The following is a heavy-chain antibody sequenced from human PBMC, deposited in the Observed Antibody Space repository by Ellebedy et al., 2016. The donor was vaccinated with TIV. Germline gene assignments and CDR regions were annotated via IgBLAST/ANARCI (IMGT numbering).Heavy chain of an antibody. CDR1: GGSISSFY. J-gene: IGHJ4*02. CDR2: MYYSGST. CDR3: ARLFRYGDSYSFDY. V-gene: IGHV4-59*08. Sequence: MPSETLSLTCTVSGGSISSFYWSWIRQPPGKALEWIGYMYYSGSTNYNPSLKSRVTISVDTSQNQFSLKLSSVTAADTAVYYCARLFRYGDSYSFDYWGQGTLVTVSS. D-gene: IGHD4-17*01.